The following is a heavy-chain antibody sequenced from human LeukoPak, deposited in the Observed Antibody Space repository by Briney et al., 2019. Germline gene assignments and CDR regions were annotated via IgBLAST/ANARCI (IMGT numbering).Heavy chain of an antibody. D-gene: IGHD5-12*01. CDR2: ISGSGGST. CDR3: VRDGGVSGYDLLDY. Sequence: GGSLRLSCAASGFTFSSYAMSWVRQAPGKGLEWVSAISGSGGSTYYADSVKGRFTISRDNSKNTLSLQMNSLRAEDTAVYYCVRDGGVSGYDLLDYWGQGTLVTVSS. V-gene: IGHV3-23*01. CDR1: GFTFSSYA. J-gene: IGHJ4*02.